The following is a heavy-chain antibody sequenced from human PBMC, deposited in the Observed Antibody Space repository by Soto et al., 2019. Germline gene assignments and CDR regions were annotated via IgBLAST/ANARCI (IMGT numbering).Heavy chain of an antibody. CDR1: GFTFSSYG. CDR3: ARDRGYSGYDSPRYYYGMDV. Sequence: QVQLVESGGGVVQPGRSLRLSCAASGFTFSSYGMHWVRQAPGKGLEWVAVIWYDGSNKWYADSVKGRFTISRDNSNNTLKLQMNSLRAEDTAVYSCARDRGYSGYDSPRYYYGMDVWGQGTTVTVSS. D-gene: IGHD5-12*01. J-gene: IGHJ6*02. V-gene: IGHV3-33*01. CDR2: IWYDGSNK.